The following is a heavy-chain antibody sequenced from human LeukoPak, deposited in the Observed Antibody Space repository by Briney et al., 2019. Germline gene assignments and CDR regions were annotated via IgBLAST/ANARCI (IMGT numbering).Heavy chain of an antibody. CDR1: GGSVSSGSYY. J-gene: IGHJ4*02. CDR2: IYYSGST. D-gene: IGHD3-10*01. Sequence: SETLSLTCTVSGGSVSSGSYYWSWIRQPPGKGLECIGYIYYSGSTNYNPSLKSRITISVDTSKNQFSLTLNSLTAADTAVYYCARGHYGSGTGTYSHWGQGTLVTVSS. V-gene: IGHV4-61*01. CDR3: ARGHYGSGTGTYSH.